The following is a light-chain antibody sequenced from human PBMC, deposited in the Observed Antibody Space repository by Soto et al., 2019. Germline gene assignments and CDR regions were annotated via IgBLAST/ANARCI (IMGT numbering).Light chain of an antibody. CDR3: RQALQTRA. CDR2: LGS. CDR1: QSLLHSNGYNY. J-gene: IGKJ3*01. Sequence: DIVMTQSPLSLPVTPGEPASISCRSSQSLLHSNGYNYLDWYLQKPGQSPQLLIYLGSNRASGVTDRFSGSGSGTYLALTISRVEAHDVGAYYCRQALQTRAFVPVTKVDIK. V-gene: IGKV2-28*01.